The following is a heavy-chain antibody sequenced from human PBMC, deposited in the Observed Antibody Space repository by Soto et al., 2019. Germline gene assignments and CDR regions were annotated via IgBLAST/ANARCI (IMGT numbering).Heavy chain of an antibody. V-gene: IGHV2-5*02. CDR1: GFSLSTSGVG. D-gene: IGHD1-26*01. J-gene: IGHJ4*02. CDR3: ARSSVRFRSFDY. CDR2: IYWEDDK. Sequence: QITLKESGPTLVTPTQTLTLTCTLSGFSLSTSGVGVRWIRKPPGKALEWLALIYWEDDKRYSPSLKSRLTVTKDTSTNQVAMTMTNMDPVDTATYFCARSSVRFRSFDYWGQGTLVTVSS.